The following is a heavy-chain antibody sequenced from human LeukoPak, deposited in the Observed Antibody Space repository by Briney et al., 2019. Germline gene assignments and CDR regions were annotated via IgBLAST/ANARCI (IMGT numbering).Heavy chain of an antibody. D-gene: IGHD2-15*01. CDR1: GGSISSYY. V-gene: IGHV4-59*01. Sequence: SETLSLTCTVFGGSISSYYWSWIRQPPGKGLEWSGYIYYSGSTNYNPSLKSRVTISVNTSKNQFSLKLSSVTAADTAVYYCARGPGYCSGVSCYFGVYYYYGMDVWGQGTTVTVSS. CDR2: IYYSGST. J-gene: IGHJ6*02. CDR3: ARGPGYCSGVSCYFGVYYYYGMDV.